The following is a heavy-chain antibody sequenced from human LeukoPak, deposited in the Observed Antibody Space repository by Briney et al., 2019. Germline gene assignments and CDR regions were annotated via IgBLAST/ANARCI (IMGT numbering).Heavy chain of an antibody. V-gene: IGHV3-23*01. CDR1: GFTFSAYA. CDR3: AKDGALGIAAARGRPSGSPLDY. D-gene: IGHD6-13*01. Sequence: GGSLRLSCAASGFTFSAYAMSWVRQAPGKGLEWVSGISGSAGTTAYADSVKGRFTISRDNSKNTLYLQMNSLRAEDTAIYYCAKDGALGIAAARGRPSGSPLDYWGQGTLVTVSS. CDR2: ISGSAGTT. J-gene: IGHJ4*02.